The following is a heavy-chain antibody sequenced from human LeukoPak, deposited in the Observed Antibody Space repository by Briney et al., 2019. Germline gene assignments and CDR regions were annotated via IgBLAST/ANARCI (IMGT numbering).Heavy chain of an antibody. J-gene: IGHJ4*02. Sequence: GGSLRLSCAASGFTFSSYGMHWVRQDPGEGLEWVAFVHFDVITKYSGASVKRRFTVSRDNSKDILYLQIDSLRPEDTAVYYCAKEQCTRTRCDGYPGHWGQGTLVAVSS. V-gene: IGHV3-30*02. CDR3: AKEQCTRTRCDGYPGH. D-gene: IGHD2-2*03. CDR1: GFTFSSYG. CDR2: VHFDVITK.